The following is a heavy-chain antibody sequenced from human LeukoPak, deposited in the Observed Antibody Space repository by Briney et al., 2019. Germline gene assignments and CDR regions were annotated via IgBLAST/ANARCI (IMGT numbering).Heavy chain of an antibody. CDR3: ARVYDSSGYFNFDY. Sequence: PGGSLRLSCTASGFTFSSYTMSWVRQAPGKGLKWVSTITTGGPNTYYADSVEGRFTISRDNSKNTLYLQMNSLRAEDTAVYYCARVYDSSGYFNFDYWGQGTLVTVSS. CDR2: ITTGGPNT. J-gene: IGHJ4*02. V-gene: IGHV3-23*01. CDR1: GFTFSSYT. D-gene: IGHD3-22*01.